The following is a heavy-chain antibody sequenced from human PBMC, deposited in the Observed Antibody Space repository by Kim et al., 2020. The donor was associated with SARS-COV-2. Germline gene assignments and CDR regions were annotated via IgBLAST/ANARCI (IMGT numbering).Heavy chain of an antibody. Sequence: GGSLRLSCAASGFTFSSYGMHWVRQAPGKGLEWVAVIWYDGSHKYYADSVKGRFTISRDNSKNTLYLQMNSLRAEDTAVYYCARDLLVGATSYGMDVWGQGTTVTVSS. D-gene: IGHD1-26*01. V-gene: IGHV3-33*01. CDR1: GFTFSSYG. J-gene: IGHJ6*02. CDR3: ARDLLVGATSYGMDV. CDR2: IWYDGSHK.